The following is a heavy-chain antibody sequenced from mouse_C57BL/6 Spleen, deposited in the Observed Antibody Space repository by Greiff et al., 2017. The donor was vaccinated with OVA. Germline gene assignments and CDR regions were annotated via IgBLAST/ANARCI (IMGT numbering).Heavy chain of an antibody. CDR2: INPSNGGT. D-gene: IGHD1-1*01. CDR3: ARHYGSSYWYFDV. Sequence: VQLQQPGTELVKPGASVKLSCKASGYTFTSYWMHWVKQRPGQGLEWIGNINPSNGGTNYNEKFKSKATLTVDKSSSTAYMQLSSLTSEDSAVYHCARHYGSSYWYFDVWGTGTTVTVSS. CDR1: GYTFTSYW. V-gene: IGHV1-53*01. J-gene: IGHJ1*03.